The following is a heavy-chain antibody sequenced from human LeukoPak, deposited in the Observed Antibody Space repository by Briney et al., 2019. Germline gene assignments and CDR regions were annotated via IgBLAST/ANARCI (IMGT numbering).Heavy chain of an antibody. CDR3: AKAYCGGDCHIDY. V-gene: IGHV3-30*18. CDR2: ISYDGSNK. CDR1: GFTLHSYG. D-gene: IGHD2-21*02. J-gene: IGHJ4*02. Sequence: VGSPRPSCSASGFTLHSYGMHWVRQAPGKGLEWVAVISYDGSNKYYADSVKGRFTISRDNSKNTLYLQMNSLRAEDTAVYYCAKAYCGGDCHIDYWGQGTLVTVSS.